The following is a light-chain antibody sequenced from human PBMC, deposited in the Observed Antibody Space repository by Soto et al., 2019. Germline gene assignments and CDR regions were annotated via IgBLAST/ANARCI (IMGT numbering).Light chain of an antibody. CDR2: AAS. CDR3: QQSYSTPGYT. V-gene: IGKV1-39*01. CDR1: QSISSY. J-gene: IGKJ2*01. Sequence: DIPMTQSPSSLSASVGDRVTITCRASQSISSYLNWYQQKPVKAPKLLIYAASSLQSGVPSRFSGSGSGTDFTLTISSLQPEDFATYYCQQSYSTPGYTFGQGTKLEIK.